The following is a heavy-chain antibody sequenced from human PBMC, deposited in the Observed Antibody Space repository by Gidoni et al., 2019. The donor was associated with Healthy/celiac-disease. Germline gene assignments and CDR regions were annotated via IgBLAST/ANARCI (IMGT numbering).Heavy chain of an antibody. J-gene: IGHJ4*02. V-gene: IGHV1-69*01. Sequence: QVQLVQSGAEVKKPGSSVQVSCKASGGPFSSYAISWVRQAPGQGLAWMGGIIPIFGTANYAQKCQSRVTITADESTSTAYMELSSLRSEDTAVYYCARGWNDRGDFWDYWGQGTLVTVSS. CDR3: ARGWNDRGDFWDY. CDR1: GGPFSSYA. D-gene: IGHD1-1*01. CDR2: IIPIFGTA.